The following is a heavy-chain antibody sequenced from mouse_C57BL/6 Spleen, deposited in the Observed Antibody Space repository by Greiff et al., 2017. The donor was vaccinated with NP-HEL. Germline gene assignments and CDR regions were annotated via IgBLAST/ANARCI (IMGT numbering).Heavy chain of an antibody. J-gene: IGHJ2*01. CDR1: GFTFSSYG. V-gene: IGHV5-6*01. CDR3: AREGITTVFDY. D-gene: IGHD2-4*01. Sequence: EVQVVESGGDLVKPGGSLKLSCAASGFTFSSYGMSWVRQTPDKRLEWVATISSGGSYTYYPDSVKGRFTISRDNAKNTLYLQMSSLKSEDTAMYYCAREGITTVFDYWGQGTTLTVSS. CDR2: ISSGGSYT.